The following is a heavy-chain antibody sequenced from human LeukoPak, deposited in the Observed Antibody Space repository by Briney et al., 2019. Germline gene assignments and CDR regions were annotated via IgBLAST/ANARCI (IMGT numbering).Heavy chain of an antibody. CDR2: INPNGGST. J-gene: IGHJ4*02. D-gene: IGHD2-15*01. CDR1: GYTFTSYY. V-gene: IGHV1-46*01. Sequence: GASVKVSCKASGYTFTSYYMHWVRQAPGQGLEWMGIINPNGGSTSYAQKFQGRVTMTRDTSTSTVYMELSSLRSEDTAVYYCAREPSGGTSYDYSGQGTLVTVSS. CDR3: AREPSGGTSYDY.